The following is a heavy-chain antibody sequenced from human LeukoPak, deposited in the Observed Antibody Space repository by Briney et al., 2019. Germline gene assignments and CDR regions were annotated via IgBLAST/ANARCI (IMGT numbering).Heavy chain of an antibody. J-gene: IGHJ4*02. CDR3: ARSAYNYGYVYFDH. Sequence: GSVKVSCKASGYTFTGCFIHYVRQAPGQGLEWMGWIDPNSDNIRYSETFKDRVTMTRDTSTNTAYVELSWLRSDDTAVYYCARSAYNYGYVYFDHWGQGTLVIVSS. V-gene: IGHV1-2*02. CDR2: IDPNSDNI. D-gene: IGHD5-18*01. CDR1: GYTFTGCF.